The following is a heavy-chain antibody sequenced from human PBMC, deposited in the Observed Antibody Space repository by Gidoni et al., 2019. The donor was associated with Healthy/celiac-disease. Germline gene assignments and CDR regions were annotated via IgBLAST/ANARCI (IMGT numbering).Heavy chain of an antibody. D-gene: IGHD2-2*01. CDR2: IIPIFGTA. CDR3: ARLLGYCISTSCPEDGAFDI. J-gene: IGHJ3*02. CDR1: GGTFSSYA. V-gene: IGHV1-69*01. Sequence: QVQLVQSGAEVKKPGSSVKVSCKASGGTFSSYAISWVRQAPGQGLEWMGGIIPIFGTANYARKFQGRVTITADESTSTAYMELSSLRSEDTAVYYCARLLGYCISTSCPEDGAFDIWGQGTMVTVSS.